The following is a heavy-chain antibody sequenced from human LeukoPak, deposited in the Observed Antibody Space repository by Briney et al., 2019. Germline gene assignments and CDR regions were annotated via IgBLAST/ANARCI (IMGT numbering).Heavy chain of an antibody. Sequence: SAKVSCKASGGTFSRYAISWVRQAPGQGLEWMGGIIPIFGTANYAQKFQGRVTITTDESTSTAYMELSSLRSEDTAVYYCASHCSSTSCYGTGGFDPWGQGTLVTVSS. D-gene: IGHD2-2*01. J-gene: IGHJ5*02. V-gene: IGHV1-69*05. CDR1: GGTFSRYA. CDR3: ASHCSSTSCYGTGGFDP. CDR2: IIPIFGTA.